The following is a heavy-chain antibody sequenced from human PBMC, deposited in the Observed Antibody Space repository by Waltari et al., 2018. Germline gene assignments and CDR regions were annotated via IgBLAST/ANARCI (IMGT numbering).Heavy chain of an antibody. CDR2: VSPLNGKT. J-gene: IGHJ4*02. Sequence: QVQLLQSGAEVKEPGASVKVPCRASGSSFTSVGISWVRLAPGQGLEWVGWVSPLNGKTNYAQNVQDRVTMTTDTSTSTAYMELRSLRFDDTAVYFCATDNLNAFHNWGQGTLVTVSS. D-gene: IGHD1-20*01. CDR3: ATDNLNAFHN. V-gene: IGHV1-18*04. CDR1: GSSFTSVG.